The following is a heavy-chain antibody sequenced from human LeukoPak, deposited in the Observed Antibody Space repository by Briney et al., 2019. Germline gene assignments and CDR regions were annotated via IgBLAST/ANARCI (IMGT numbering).Heavy chain of an antibody. CDR2: IYHSGST. CDR3: ARRAAVVRPCWRSHFDY. CDR1: GYSISSGNY. V-gene: IGHV4-38-2*02. J-gene: IGHJ4*02. D-gene: IGHD3-16*02. Sequence: PSETLSLTCTVSGYSISSGNYWDWIRQPPGKGLEWIGSIYHSGSTYYNPSLKSRVTISVDTSKNQFSLKLSSVTAADTAVYYCARRAAVVRPCWRSHFDYWGQGTLVTVSS.